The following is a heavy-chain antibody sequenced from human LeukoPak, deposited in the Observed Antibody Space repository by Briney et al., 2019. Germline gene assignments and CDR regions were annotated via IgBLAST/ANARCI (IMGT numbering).Heavy chain of an antibody. J-gene: IGHJ4*02. D-gene: IGHD1-26*01. V-gene: IGHV3-21*04. CDR1: AFSLSAYN. Sequence: GGSLRLSCAASAFSLSAYNMNWVRQAPGKGLEWVSSISYTGTYIYYADSVKGRFTISRDNAQDSLYLQMNSLRAEDTAIYYCVRDRGTYRPIDYWGQGTLVTVSS. CDR2: ISYTGTYI. CDR3: VRDRGTYRPIDY.